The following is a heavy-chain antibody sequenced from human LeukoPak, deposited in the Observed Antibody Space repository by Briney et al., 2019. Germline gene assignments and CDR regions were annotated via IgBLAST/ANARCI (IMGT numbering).Heavy chain of an antibody. V-gene: IGHV3-7*01. J-gene: IGHJ4*02. D-gene: IGHD7-27*01. CDR1: GFTFSSYW. Sequence: PGGSLRLSCAASGFTFSSYWMTWVRQAPGRGLEWVATIKADGSDKYYEISVKGRFTISKNNEKNFLSQQMDGLGAEDAVVYYGGKGGPWGGDYWGQGTMVTVSS. CDR2: IKADGSDK. CDR3: GKGGPWGGDY.